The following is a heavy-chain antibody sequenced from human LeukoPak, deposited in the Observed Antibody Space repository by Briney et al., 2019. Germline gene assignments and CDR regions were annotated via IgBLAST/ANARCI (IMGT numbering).Heavy chain of an antibody. J-gene: IGHJ4*02. V-gene: IGHV3-7*01. CDR2: INQDGSEK. D-gene: IGHD2-15*01. CDR3: ASRVWYQQD. Sequence: PGGSLRLSCAASRFTFSTYWMSWVRQAPGKELEWVANINQDGSEKYYVDSVKGRFTISRDNAKNSLYLQMNSLRVEDAAVYYCASRVWYQQDWGLGTLVTVSS. CDR1: RFTFSTYW.